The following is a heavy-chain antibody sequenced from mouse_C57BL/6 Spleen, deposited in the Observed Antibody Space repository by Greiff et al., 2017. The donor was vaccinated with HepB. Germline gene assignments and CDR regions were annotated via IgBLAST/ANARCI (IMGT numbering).Heavy chain of an antibody. V-gene: IGHV3-6*01. Sequence: EVQLVESGPGLVKPSQSLSLTCSVTGYSITSGYYWNWIRQFPGNKLEWMGYISYDGSNNYNPSLKNRISITRDTSKNQFFLKLNSVTTEDTATYYCARALYGYAWFAYWGQGTLVTVSA. CDR2: ISYDGSN. J-gene: IGHJ3*01. CDR1: GYSITSGYY. CDR3: ARALYGYAWFAY. D-gene: IGHD2-2*01.